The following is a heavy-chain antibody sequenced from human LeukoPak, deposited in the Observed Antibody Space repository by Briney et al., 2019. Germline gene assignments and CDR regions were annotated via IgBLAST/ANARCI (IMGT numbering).Heavy chain of an antibody. CDR2: ISQDGGER. CDR1: GFTFSTYC. V-gene: IGHV3-7*05. Sequence: GGSLRLSCAASGFTFSTYCMSWVRQAPGKGLEWVAHISQDGGERKYLDSVKGRFTISRDNSKNTLYLQMNSLRAEDTAVYYCAKDLGRYRNNYFDYWGQGTLVTVSS. D-gene: IGHD1-26*01. J-gene: IGHJ4*02. CDR3: AKDLGRYRNNYFDY.